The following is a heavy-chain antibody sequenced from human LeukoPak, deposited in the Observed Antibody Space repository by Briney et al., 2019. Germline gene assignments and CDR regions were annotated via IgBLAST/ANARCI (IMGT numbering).Heavy chain of an antibody. D-gene: IGHD1-1*01. J-gene: IGHJ3*02. V-gene: IGHV1-8*01. CDR3: IAPTGTTGRGAFDT. CDR1: GYTFTSYD. CDR2: MNPNSGNT. Sequence: ASVKVSCKASGYTFTSYDINWVRQATGQGLEWMGWMNPNSGNTGYAQTFQGRVTMTRNTSISTVYMELSSLRPEDTAVYYCIAPTGTTGRGAFDTWGQGTMVTVSS.